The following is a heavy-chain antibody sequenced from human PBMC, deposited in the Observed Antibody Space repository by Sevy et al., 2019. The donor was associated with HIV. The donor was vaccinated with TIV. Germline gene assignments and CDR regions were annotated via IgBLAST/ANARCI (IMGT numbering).Heavy chain of an antibody. V-gene: IGHV4-59*01. D-gene: IGHD2-2*01. Sequence: SETLCLTCTVSGGSISSYYWSWIRQPPGKGLEWIGYIYYSGSTNYNPSLKSRVTISVDTSKNQFSLKLSSVTAADTAVYYCARVEDCSSTSCYSGFDYWGQGTLVTVSS. CDR1: GGSISSYY. CDR2: IYYSGST. J-gene: IGHJ4*02. CDR3: ARVEDCSSTSCYSGFDY.